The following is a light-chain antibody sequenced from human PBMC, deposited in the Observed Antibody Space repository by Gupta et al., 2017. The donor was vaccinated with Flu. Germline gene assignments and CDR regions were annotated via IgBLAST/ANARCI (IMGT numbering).Light chain of an antibody. CDR3: QQSYSTPPET. CDR2: AAS. Sequence: DIQMTQSPSSLSASVGDRVTITCRASQSISSYLNWYQQKPRKAPKLLIYAASSLQSGVPSRFSGSGSGTDFTLTISSLQPEDFATYYCQQSYSTPPETFGQGTKLEIK. CDR1: QSISSY. V-gene: IGKV1-39*01. J-gene: IGKJ2*01.